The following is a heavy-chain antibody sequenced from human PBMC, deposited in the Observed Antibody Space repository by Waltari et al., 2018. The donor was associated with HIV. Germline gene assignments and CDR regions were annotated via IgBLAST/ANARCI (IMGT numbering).Heavy chain of an antibody. J-gene: IGHJ6*03. V-gene: IGHV4-34*01. D-gene: IGHD1-7*01. CDR3: ARERPMWNYGPGVKYMDV. Sequence: QVQLQQWGTGLLKPSENLSPICAVYGGSSSGYYWTWLRQPPGKGLEWIGETNDRGSTNYNPSLKSRVTMSIDTAKNEFSLKLSSVTAADTAVYYCARERPMWNYGPGVKYMDVWGQGTTVTVSS. CDR1: GGSSSGYY. CDR2: TNDRGST.